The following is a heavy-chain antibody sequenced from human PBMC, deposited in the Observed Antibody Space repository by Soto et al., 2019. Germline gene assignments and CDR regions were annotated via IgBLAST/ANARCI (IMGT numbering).Heavy chain of an antibody. CDR3: AAELGASRCHFDN. D-gene: IGHD3-16*01. V-gene: IGHV3-23*01. Sequence: GGSLRLSCVVSVFPFGANAMSWVRQAPGKGLEWVSGLSNTGRRTYYADSVKGRFTISRDNSENTVYLQMNSLRVEDTAVYYCAAELGASRCHFDNWGQGTLVTVSS. CDR1: VFPFGANA. CDR2: LSNTGRRT. J-gene: IGHJ4*02.